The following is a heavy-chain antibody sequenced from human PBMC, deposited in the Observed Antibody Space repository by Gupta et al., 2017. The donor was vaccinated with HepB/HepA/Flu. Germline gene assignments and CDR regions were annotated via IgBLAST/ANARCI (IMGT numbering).Heavy chain of an antibody. D-gene: IGHD3-9*01. V-gene: IGHV1-69*06. CDR2: LIPMFGTM. J-gene: IGHJ6*04. Sequence: QVQLVQSWSAVKEPRSSVRVSCQTPGCSFNDYAFSWVRHAPGQGLECQGGLIPMFGTMHDTLKFQGRVTSTAEKSTNTAYMELSGLINEDTADDQGAKEGVPGAYFDLDDWGKGTTVTVSS. CDR1: GCSFNDYA. CDR3: AKEGVPGAYFDLDD.